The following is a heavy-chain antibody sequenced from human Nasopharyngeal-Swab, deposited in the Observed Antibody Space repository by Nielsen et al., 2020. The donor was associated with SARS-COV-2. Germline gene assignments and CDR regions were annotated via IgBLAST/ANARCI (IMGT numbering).Heavy chain of an antibody. CDR3: ARPQWELLTFDY. V-gene: IGHV4-39*01. D-gene: IGHD1-26*01. J-gene: IGHJ4*02. Sequence: WIRQPPGKGLEWIGSISYSGSTYYNPSLKSRVTISVDTSKNQFSLKLSSVTAADTAVYYCARPQWELLTFDYWGQGTLVTVSS. CDR2: ISYSGST.